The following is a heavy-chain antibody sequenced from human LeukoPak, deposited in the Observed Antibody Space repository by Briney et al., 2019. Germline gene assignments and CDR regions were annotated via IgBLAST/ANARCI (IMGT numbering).Heavy chain of an antibody. V-gene: IGHV3-7*01. CDR3: AREIVQDYSDYKSYFDY. CDR1: GFTFNSYW. J-gene: IGHJ4*02. D-gene: IGHD4-11*01. CDR2: IKQDEREK. Sequence: HPGGSLRLSCAASGFTFNSYWMTWVRQAPGKGLEWVANIKQDEREKNYVDSVKGRFTISRDNAKDSLYLQMNSLRAEDTAMYYCAREIVQDYSDYKSYFDYWGQGALVTVSS.